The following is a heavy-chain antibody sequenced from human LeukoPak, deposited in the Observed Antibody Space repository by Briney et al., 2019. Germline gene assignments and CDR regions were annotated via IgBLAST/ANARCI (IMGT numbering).Heavy chain of an antibody. CDR1: GFTFDDCA. V-gene: IGHV3-9*01. CDR2: ISWNGGNI. D-gene: IGHD6-13*01. Sequence: GGSLRLSCAASGFTFDDCAMHWVRQAPGKGLEWVSGISWNGGNIAYADSVKGRFTISRDNAKNSLYLHMNSLRPEDTALYYCAKVDVSSYSTSFEYDAFDIWGQGTMVTVSS. CDR3: AKVDVSSYSTSFEYDAFDI. J-gene: IGHJ3*02.